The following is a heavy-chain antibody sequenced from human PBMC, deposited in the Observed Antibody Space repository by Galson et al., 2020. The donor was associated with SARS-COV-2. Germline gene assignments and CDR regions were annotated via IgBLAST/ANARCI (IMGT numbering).Heavy chain of an antibody. J-gene: IGHJ4*02. CDR2: ISYSGTT. CDR3: VRGAGPATLVRGFIIGFDY. Sequence: ASETLSLTCTVSGGSITSGGYYWSWIRQLPGTGLEWIGYISYSGTTKYNPSLKSRLTISVDTSKNQFSLNLSSVTAADTAVYYCVRGAGPATLVRGFIIGFDYWGQGTLVTVSS. D-gene: IGHD3-10*01. CDR1: GGSITSGGYY. V-gene: IGHV4-31*03.